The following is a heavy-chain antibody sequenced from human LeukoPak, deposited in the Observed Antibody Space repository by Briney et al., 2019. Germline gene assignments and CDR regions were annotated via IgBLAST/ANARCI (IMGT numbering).Heavy chain of an antibody. CDR3: ARDLIRSYYYGSGIDY. J-gene: IGHJ4*02. Sequence: ASVKVSCKASGYTFTSYYMHWVRQAPGQGLEWMGIINPSGGSTSYAQKFQGRVTMTRDTSTSTVYMELSSLRSEDTAVYYCARDLIRSYYYGSGIDYWGQGTLVTVSS. CDR2: INPSGGST. CDR1: GYTFTSYY. V-gene: IGHV1-46*01. D-gene: IGHD3-10*01.